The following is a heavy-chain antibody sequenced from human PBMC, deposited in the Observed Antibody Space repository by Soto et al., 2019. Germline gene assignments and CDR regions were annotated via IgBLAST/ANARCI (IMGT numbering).Heavy chain of an antibody. CDR1: GFTFSDFY. V-gene: IGHV3-11*05. D-gene: IGHD1-26*01. J-gene: IGHJ4*02. CDR2: IRNSGGFT. CDR3: ARVERGSYPDH. Sequence: GGSLRLSCAASGFTFSDFYMTWIRQAPGKGLEWVSYIRNSGGFTNYADSVRGRFTISRDNAKNSLYLQMNSLRADDTAVYYCARVERGSYPDHWRLGTLVTVSS.